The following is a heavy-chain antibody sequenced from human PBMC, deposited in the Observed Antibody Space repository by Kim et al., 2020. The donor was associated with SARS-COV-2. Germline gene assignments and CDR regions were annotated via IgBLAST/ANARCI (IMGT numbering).Heavy chain of an antibody. J-gene: IGHJ4*02. CDR3: AKDLRITIFGVAPPGTPLCIDY. CDR2: ISGSGGST. CDR1: GFTFSSYA. V-gene: IGHV3-23*01. Sequence: GGSLRLSCAASGFTFSSYAMSWVRQAPGKGLEWVSAISGSGGSTYYAVSVKGRFTISRDNSKNTLYLQMNSLRAEDTAVYYCAKDLRITIFGVAPPGTPLCIDYWGQGTLVTVSS. D-gene: IGHD3-3*01.